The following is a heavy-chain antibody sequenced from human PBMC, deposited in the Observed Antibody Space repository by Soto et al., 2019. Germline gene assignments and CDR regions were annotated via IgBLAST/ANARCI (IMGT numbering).Heavy chain of an antibody. D-gene: IGHD3-3*01. CDR3: AKDQRKPAIFGVVTLS. CDR2: ISGSGQTT. J-gene: IGHJ5*02. V-gene: IGHV3-23*01. CDR1: GFTFSRFA. Sequence: GGSLRLSCAGSGFTFSRFAMSWLRQVPGKGLEWVSAISGSGQTTYYADSVKGRFTVSRDNSNNTLYLQMNSLRAEDTAVYYCAKDQRKPAIFGVVTLSWGQGXLVTVYS.